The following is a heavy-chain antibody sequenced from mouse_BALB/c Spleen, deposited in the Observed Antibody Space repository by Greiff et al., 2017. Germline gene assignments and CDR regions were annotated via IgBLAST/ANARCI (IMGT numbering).Heavy chain of an antibody. V-gene: IGHV1-7*01. CDR2: INPSTGYT. Sequence: VQLQQSGAELAKPGASVKMSCKASGYTFTSYWMHWVKQRPGQGLEWIGYINPSTGYTEYNQKFKDKATLTADKSSSTAYMQLSSLTSEDSAVYYCARHGNLLLSFDVWGAGTTVTVSS. CDR1: GYTFTSYW. J-gene: IGHJ1*01. CDR3: ARHGNLLLSFDV. D-gene: IGHD2-1*01.